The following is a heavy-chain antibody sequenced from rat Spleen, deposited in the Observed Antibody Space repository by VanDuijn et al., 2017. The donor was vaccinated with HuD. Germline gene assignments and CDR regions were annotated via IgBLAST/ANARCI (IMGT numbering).Heavy chain of an antibody. J-gene: IGHJ2*01. CDR3: TRGGYFRY. V-gene: IGHV5-22*01. CDR1: GFTFSNFD. CDR2: INFDGSGT. Sequence: EVQLVESGGGFVQPGGSMKLSCAPSGFTFSNFDMAWVRQTPTKGLECVASINFDGSGTYYRDSVKGRFTFSRDNAKSTLYLQMTSLMSEDTATYYCTRGGYFRYWGQGVMVTVSS. D-gene: IGHD1-12*03.